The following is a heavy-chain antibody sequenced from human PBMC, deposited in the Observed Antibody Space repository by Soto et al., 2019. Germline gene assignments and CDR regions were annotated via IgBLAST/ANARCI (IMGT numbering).Heavy chain of an antibody. V-gene: IGHV3-30*18. CDR3: AKDPTYYFDSSAYSFDY. J-gene: IGHJ4*02. D-gene: IGHD3-22*01. Sequence: GGSLRLSCAASGFTFSNYGMHWVRQAPGKGLEWVAVMSYDESNKKYADSVKGRFTISRDNSRNTLYLQMDSLRAEDTAVYYCAKDPTYYFDSSAYSFDYWGQGTLVTVSS. CDR2: MSYDESNK. CDR1: GFTFSNYG.